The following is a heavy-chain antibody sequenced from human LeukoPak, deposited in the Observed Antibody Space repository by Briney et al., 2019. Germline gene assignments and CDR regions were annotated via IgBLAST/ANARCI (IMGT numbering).Heavy chain of an antibody. D-gene: IGHD6-13*01. CDR2: ISSSGSTI. CDR1: GFTFSVYY. Sequence: PGGSLRLSCAASGFTFSVYYMSWIRQAPGKGLEWVSYISSSGSTIYYADSVKGRFTISRDNAKNSLYLQMNSLRAEDTAVYYCARCGSSSYYYYYMDVWGKGTTVTVSS. J-gene: IGHJ6*03. CDR3: ARCGSSSYYYYYMDV. V-gene: IGHV3-11*04.